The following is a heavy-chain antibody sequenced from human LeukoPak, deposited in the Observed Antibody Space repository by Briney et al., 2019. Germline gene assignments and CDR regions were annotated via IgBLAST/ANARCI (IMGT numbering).Heavy chain of an antibody. Sequence: GGSLRLPCAASGFTVSSNYMSWVRQAPGKGLEWVSVIYSGGSTYYADSVKGRFTISRDNSKNTLYLQMNSLRAEDTAVYYCASGEVLGAFDIWGQGTMVTVSS. CDR1: GFTVSSNY. V-gene: IGHV3-53*01. CDR2: IYSGGST. J-gene: IGHJ3*02. D-gene: IGHD1-1*01. CDR3: ASGEVLGAFDI.